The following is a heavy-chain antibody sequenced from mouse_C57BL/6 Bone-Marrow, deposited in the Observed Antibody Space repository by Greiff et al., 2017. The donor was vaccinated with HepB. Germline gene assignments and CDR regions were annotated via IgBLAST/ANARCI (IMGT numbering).Heavy chain of an antibody. Sequence: EVMLVESGGGLVQPGESLKLSCESNEYEFPSHDMSWVRKTPEKRLELVAAINSDGGSTYYPDTMERRFIISRGNTKKTLYLQMSSLRSEDKALYDCTRRYYVYAMDYWGQGTSVTVSS. CDR3: TRRYYVYAMDY. CDR1: EYEFPSHD. V-gene: IGHV5-2*01. D-gene: IGHD1-1*01. J-gene: IGHJ4*01. CDR2: INSDGGST.